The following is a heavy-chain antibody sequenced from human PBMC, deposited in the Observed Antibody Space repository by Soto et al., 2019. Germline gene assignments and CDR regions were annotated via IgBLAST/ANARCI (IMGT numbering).Heavy chain of an antibody. CDR3: AGGNFRY. Sequence: ASVKVSSKASGYNFNTFDIYWVRQATGHGLEWMGWMNPNSGNTGYAQELRGRVTMTRNTSNTTAYMELTSLTSVDTGVYYCAGGNFRYWGQGTLVTVSS. V-gene: IGHV1-8*02. CDR1: GYNFNTFD. CDR2: MNPNSGNT. J-gene: IGHJ4*02.